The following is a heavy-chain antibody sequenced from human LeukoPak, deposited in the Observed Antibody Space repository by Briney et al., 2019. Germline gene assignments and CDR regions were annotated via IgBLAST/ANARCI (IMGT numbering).Heavy chain of an antibody. J-gene: IGHJ4*02. CDR1: GFTFSSYA. CDR3: VKSSVRGPIMITFGGVIVTGLDY. Sequence: SGGSLRLSCSASGFTFSSYAMHWVRQAPGKGLEYVSAISSNGGSTYYADSVKGRFTISRDNSKNTLYLQMSSLRAEDTAVYYCVKSSVRGPIMITFGGVIVTGLDYWGQGTLVTVSS. D-gene: IGHD3-16*02. CDR2: ISSNGGST. V-gene: IGHV3-64D*09.